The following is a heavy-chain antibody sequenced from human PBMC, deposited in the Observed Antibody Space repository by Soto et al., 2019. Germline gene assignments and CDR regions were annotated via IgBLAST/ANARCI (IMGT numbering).Heavy chain of an antibody. J-gene: IGHJ4*02. Sequence: QVQLVESGGGVVQPGRSLRLSCAASGFTFSSYGMHWVRQAPGKGLEWVAVIWYDGSNKYYADSVKGRFTISRDNSKNTLYLQMTSLRAEDTAVYYCARDHRYDSSGYYYGLGLDYWGQGTLVTVSS. CDR2: IWYDGSNK. V-gene: IGHV3-33*01. CDR3: ARDHRYDSSGYYYGLGLDY. D-gene: IGHD3-22*01. CDR1: GFTFSSYG.